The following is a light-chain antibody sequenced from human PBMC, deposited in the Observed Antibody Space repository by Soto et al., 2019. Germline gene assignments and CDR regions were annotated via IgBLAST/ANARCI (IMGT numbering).Light chain of an antibody. CDR2: GNN. CDR3: GSWDSSLSAYV. CDR1: SSNIGAGYD. Sequence: QSVLTQPPSVSGAPGQRVTISCTGSSSNIGAGYDVHWYKQLPGTAPKLLIFGNNNRPSGVPDRFSGSKSGTSATLGITGFQTGDEADYYCGSWDSSLSAYVFGTGTKLTVL. V-gene: IGLV1-40*01. J-gene: IGLJ1*01.